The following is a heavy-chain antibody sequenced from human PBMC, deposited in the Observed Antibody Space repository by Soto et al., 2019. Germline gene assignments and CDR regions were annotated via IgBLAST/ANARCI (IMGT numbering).Heavy chain of an antibody. Sequence: SETLSLTCTVSGGSISSYYWSWIRQPPGKGLEWIGDLYYSGSTNYNPSLKSRVTISVDTSKKQLSLKLSSVTAADTAVYYCARHGGYCTNGACAGYNYYYMDVWGKGTTVTVSS. V-gene: IGHV4-59*08. CDR2: LYYSGST. CDR3: ARHGGYCTNGACAGYNYYYMDV. CDR1: GGSISSYY. D-gene: IGHD2-8*01. J-gene: IGHJ6*03.